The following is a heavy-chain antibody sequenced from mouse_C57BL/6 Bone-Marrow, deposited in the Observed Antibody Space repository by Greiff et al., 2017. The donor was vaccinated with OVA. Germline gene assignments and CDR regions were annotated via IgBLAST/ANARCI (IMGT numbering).Heavy chain of an antibody. D-gene: IGHD2-3*01. CDR3: ARRVRDGYTWFAY. CDR1: GYTFTSYW. J-gene: IGHJ3*01. V-gene: IGHV1-64*01. CDR2: IHPNSGST. Sequence: QVQLQQPGAELVKPGASVKLSCKASGYTFTSYWMHWVKQRPGQGLEWIGMIHPNSGSTNYNEKFKSKATLTVDKSSSTAYMQLSSLTSEDSAVYYCARRVRDGYTWFAYWGQGTLVTVSA.